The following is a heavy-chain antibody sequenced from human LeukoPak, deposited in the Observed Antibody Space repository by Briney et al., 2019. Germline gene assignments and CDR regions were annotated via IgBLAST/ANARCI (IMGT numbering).Heavy chain of an antibody. CDR2: IYPGDSDT. D-gene: IGHD5-12*01. CDR1: GYSFTSYC. CDR3: ARRVSGYDNAIYYYGIDV. Sequence: GESLNFSCKGSGYSFTSYCIGWVRQMRGKGLGWMGIIYPGDSDTRYSLSFQGQVTTSADKSISTAYMQRSSLKASDTAMYYCARRVSGYDNAIYYYGIDVWGQGTTVTVSS. J-gene: IGHJ6*02. V-gene: IGHV5-51*01.